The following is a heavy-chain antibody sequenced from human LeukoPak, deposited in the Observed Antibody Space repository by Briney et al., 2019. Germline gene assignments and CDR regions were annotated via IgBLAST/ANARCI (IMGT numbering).Heavy chain of an antibody. CDR2: IYYSGST. CDR1: GGSISSGGYY. CDR3: ARGRELTYYYDSSGYSAPQAEYFQH. D-gene: IGHD3-22*01. Sequence: PSETLSLTCTVSGGSISSGGYYWSWIRQHPGKGLEWIGYIYYSGSTYYNPSLKSRVTISVDTSKNQFSLKLSSVTAADTAVYYCARGRELTYYYDSSGYSAPQAEYFQHWGQGTLVTVSS. V-gene: IGHV4-31*03. J-gene: IGHJ1*01.